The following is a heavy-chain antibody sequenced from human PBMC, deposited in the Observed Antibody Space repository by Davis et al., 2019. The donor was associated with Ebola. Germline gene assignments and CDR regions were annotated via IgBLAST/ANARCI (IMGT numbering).Heavy chain of an antibody. CDR1: GFTFSSYW. CDR3: ARGPPEDVVVVVVAADY. V-gene: IGHV3-7*01. Sequence: GSLRLSCAASGFTFSSYWMSWVRQAPGKGLEWVANIKQDGSEKYYVDSVKGRITISRDNAKNSLYLQMNSLRAEDTAVYYCARGPPEDVVVVVVAADYWGQGTLVTVSS. CDR2: IKQDGSEK. D-gene: IGHD2-15*01. J-gene: IGHJ4*02.